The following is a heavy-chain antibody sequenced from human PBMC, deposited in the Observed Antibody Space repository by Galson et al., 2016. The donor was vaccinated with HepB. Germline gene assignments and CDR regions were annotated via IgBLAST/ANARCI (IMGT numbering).Heavy chain of an antibody. CDR1: GGSISSGGYY. J-gene: IGHJ6*02. CDR2: IYYSGST. Sequence: TLSLTCTVSGGSISSGGYYWSWIRQHPGKGLEWIGYIYYSGSTYYNPSLKSRITISVDTSKNQFSLRLSSVTAADTAVYYCASGLRVGAHDYYGMDVWGQGTTVTVSS. CDR3: ASGLRVGAHDYYGMDV. D-gene: IGHD1-26*01. V-gene: IGHV4-31*03.